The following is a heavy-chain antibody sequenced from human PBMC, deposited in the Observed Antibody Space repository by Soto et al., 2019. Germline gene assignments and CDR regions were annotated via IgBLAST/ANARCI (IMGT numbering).Heavy chain of an antibody. CDR3: ARRGQGTGYYYGMDV. CDR2: INHSGST. J-gene: IGHJ6*02. D-gene: IGHD7-27*01. V-gene: IGHV4-34*01. Sequence: PSETLSLTCAVYGGSFSGYYLSWIRQPPGKGLEWIGEINHSGSTNYNPSLKSRVTISVDTSKNQFSLKLSSVTAADTAVYYCARRGQGTGYYYGMDVWGQGTTVNVSS. CDR1: GGSFSGYY.